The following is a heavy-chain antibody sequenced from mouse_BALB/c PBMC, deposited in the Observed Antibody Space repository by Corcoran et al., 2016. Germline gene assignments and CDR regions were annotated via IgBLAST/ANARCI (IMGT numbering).Heavy chain of an antibody. CDR3: ARDADGYVYYYAMDY. J-gene: IGHJ4*01. CDR2: INPYNDGT. D-gene: IGHD2-3*01. Sequence: EVQLQQSVPELVKPGASVKMSCKASGYTFTSYVMHWVKQKPGQGLEWIGYINPYNDGTKYNEKFKGKATLTSDKSSSTAYMELSSLTSEDSAVYYCARDADGYVYYYAMDYWGQGTSVTVSS. V-gene: IGHV1S136*01. CDR1: GYTFTSYV.